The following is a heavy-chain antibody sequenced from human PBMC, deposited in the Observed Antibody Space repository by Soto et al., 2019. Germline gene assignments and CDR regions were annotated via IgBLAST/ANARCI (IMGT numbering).Heavy chain of an antibody. CDR1: GGSISSYY. J-gene: IGHJ6*02. CDR3: ARDRAYYDFWSGPVGYYGMDV. Sequence: KASETLSLTCTVSGGSISSYYWSWIRQPPGKGLEWIGYIYYSGSTNYNPSLKSRVTISVDTSKNQFSLKLSSVTAADTAVYYCARDRAYYDFWSGPVGYYGMDVWGQGTTLTVS. D-gene: IGHD3-3*01. CDR2: IYYSGST. V-gene: IGHV4-59*01.